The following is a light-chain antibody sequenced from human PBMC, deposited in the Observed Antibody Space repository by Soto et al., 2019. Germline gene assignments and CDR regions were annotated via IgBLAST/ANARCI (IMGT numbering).Light chain of an antibody. CDR1: SSNIGAGYD. CDR2: GNS. Sequence: QSVLTQPPSVSGAPGQRVTISCTGSSSNIGAGYDVHWYQQLPGTAPKLLIYGNSNRPSGVPDRFSGSKPGTSASLAISGLQADDEADYYCQSYDSSLSEGVFGGGTKLTVL. CDR3: QSYDSSLSEGV. V-gene: IGLV1-40*01. J-gene: IGLJ2*01.